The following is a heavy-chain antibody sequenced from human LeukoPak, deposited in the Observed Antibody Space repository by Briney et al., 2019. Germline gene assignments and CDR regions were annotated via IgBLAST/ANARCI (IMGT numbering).Heavy chain of an antibody. Sequence: GASVKVSCKASGYTFTSYDINWVRQAPGQGLEWMGWVNPNSGGTNYAQKFQGRVTMTRDTSISTAYMELSRLRSDDTAVYYCARDRVGATGIDYWGQGALVTVSS. D-gene: IGHD1-26*01. CDR1: GYTFTSYD. CDR3: ARDRVGATGIDY. CDR2: VNPNSGGT. V-gene: IGHV1-2*02. J-gene: IGHJ4*02.